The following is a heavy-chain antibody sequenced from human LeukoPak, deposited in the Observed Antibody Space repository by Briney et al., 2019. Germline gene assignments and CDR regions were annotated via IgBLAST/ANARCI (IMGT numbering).Heavy chain of an antibody. D-gene: IGHD4-17*01. Sequence: KASQTLSLTCAVSGGSISSGGYSWSWIRQPPGKGLEWIGYIYHSGSTYYNPSLKSRVTISVDTSKNQFSLKLSSVTAADTAVYYCAREDYGDSPDYYFDYWGQGTLVTVSS. CDR2: IYHSGST. CDR3: AREDYGDSPDYYFDY. J-gene: IGHJ4*02. V-gene: IGHV4-30-2*01. CDR1: GGSISSGGYS.